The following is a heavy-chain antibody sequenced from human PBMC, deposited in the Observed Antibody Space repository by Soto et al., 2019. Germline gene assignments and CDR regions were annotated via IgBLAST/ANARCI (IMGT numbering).Heavy chain of an antibody. V-gene: IGHV4-31*03. J-gene: IGHJ5*02. CDR2: IYYSGST. CDR3: ARSLPKYSSGWYPSWFDP. Sequence: SETLSLTCTVSGGSISSGGYYWSWIRQHPGKGLEWIGYIYYSGSTYYNPSLKSRVIISVDTSKNQFSLKLSSVTAADTAVYYCARSLPKYSSGWYPSWFDPWGQGTLVTVSS. CDR1: GGSISSGGYY. D-gene: IGHD6-19*01.